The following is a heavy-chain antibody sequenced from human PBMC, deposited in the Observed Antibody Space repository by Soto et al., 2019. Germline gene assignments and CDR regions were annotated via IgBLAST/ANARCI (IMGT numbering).Heavy chain of an antibody. CDR1: VFTVSSKY. CDR3: ARDHSSSWEDAFDI. CDR2: IYSGGST. V-gene: IGHV3-53*01. J-gene: IGHJ3*02. Sequence: LSLFFAASVFTVSSKYMSWVRPAPGKGLEWVSVIYSGGSTYYADSVKGRFTISRDNSKNTLYLQMNSLRAEDTAVYYCARDHSSSWEDAFDIWGQGTMVTVSS. D-gene: IGHD6-13*01.